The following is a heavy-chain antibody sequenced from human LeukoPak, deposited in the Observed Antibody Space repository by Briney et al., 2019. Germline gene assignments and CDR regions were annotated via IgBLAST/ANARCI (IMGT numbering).Heavy chain of an antibody. CDR1: GFTFSSYN. D-gene: IGHD2-2*01. CDR2: ISSSSSYI. CDR3: AREEIRYCSSTSCYSFDP. V-gene: IGHV3-21*01. J-gene: IGHJ5*02. Sequence: GGSLRLSCAASGFTFSSYNMNWVRQAPGKGLEWVSSISSSSSYIYYADSVKGRFTISRDNAKNSLYLQMNSLRAEDTAVYYCAREEIRYCSSTSCYSFDPWGQGTLVTVSS.